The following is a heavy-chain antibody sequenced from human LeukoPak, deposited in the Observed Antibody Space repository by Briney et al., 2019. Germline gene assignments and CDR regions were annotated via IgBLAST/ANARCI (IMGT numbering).Heavy chain of an antibody. Sequence: SQTLSLTCAISGDSVSSNSAAWNWIRQSPSRGLEWLGSTYYRSKWYNDYAVAVNSRITINPDTSKNQFSLQLNSVTPEDTAVYYCAREPGFGKRWLVEYYYFDYWGQGTLVTVSS. CDR3: AREPGFGKRWLVEYYYFDY. CDR2: TYYRSKWYN. J-gene: IGHJ4*02. D-gene: IGHD6-19*01. CDR1: GDSVSSNSAA. V-gene: IGHV6-1*01.